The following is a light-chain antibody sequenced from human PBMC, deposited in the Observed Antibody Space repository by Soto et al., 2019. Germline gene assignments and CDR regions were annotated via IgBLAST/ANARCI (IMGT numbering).Light chain of an antibody. CDR1: NSDVGGYNY. CDR3: SSYTNSGTYV. V-gene: IGLV2-14*01. J-gene: IGLJ1*01. Sequence: QSVLTQPASVSGSPGQSITISCTGTNSDVGGYNYVSWYQQHPGKVPKLMIYEVSYRPSGVSNRFSGSKSGNTASLTISGLQDEDEADYYCSSYTNSGTYVFGSGTKLTVL. CDR2: EVS.